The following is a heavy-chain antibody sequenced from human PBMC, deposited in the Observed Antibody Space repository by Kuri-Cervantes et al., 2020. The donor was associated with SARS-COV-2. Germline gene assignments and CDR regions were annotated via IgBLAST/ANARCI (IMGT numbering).Heavy chain of an antibody. D-gene: IGHD3-22*01. V-gene: IGHV1-8*03. Sequence: ASVKVSCKASGYTFTGYYMHWVRQAPGQGLEWMGWMNPNSGNTGYAQKFQGRVTITRNTSISTAYMGLSSLRSEDTAVYYCARGEVPYDADYWGQGTLVTVSS. CDR1: GYTFTGYY. J-gene: IGHJ4*02. CDR3: ARGEVPYDADY. CDR2: MNPNSGNT.